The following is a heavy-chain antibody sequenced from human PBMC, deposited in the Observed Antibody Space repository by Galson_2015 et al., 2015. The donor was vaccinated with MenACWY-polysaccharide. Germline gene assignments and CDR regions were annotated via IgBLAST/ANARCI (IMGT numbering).Heavy chain of an antibody. V-gene: IGHV3-9*01. CDR1: GFTFDDCA. J-gene: IGHJ6*02. D-gene: IGHD4-11*01. CDR2: ISWNSGSI. CDR3: AKNDYPSSYYYYGMDV. Sequence: SLRLSCAASGFTFDDCAMHWVRQAPGKGLEWVSGISWNSGSIGYADSVKGRFTISRDNAKNSLYLQMNSLRAEDTALYYCAKNDYPSSYYYYGMDVWGQGTTVTVSS.